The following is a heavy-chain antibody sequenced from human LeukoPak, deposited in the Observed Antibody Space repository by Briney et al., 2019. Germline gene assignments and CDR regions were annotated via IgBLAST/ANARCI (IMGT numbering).Heavy chain of an antibody. CDR3: ARGQYYYDSSGSRYFDY. D-gene: IGHD3-22*01. V-gene: IGHV4-34*01. Sequence: SETLSLTCTVSGGSFSGYYWSWIRQPPGKGLEWIGEINHSGSTNYNPSLKSRVTMSVDTSKNQFSLKLSSVTAADTAVYYCARGQYYYDSSGSRYFDYWGQGTLVTVSS. CDR1: GGSFSGYY. CDR2: INHSGST. J-gene: IGHJ4*02.